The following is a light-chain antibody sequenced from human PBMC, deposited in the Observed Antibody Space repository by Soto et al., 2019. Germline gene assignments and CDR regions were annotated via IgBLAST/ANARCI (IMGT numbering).Light chain of an antibody. Sequence: QSALTQPASVSGSPGQSITIPCTGTSSDVGSYNLVSWYQQHPGKAPKLMIYEGSKRPSGISNRFSGSKSGNTASLTISGLQAEDEADYYCSSYVSSRTYVFGTGTKLTVL. V-gene: IGLV2-14*02. CDR3: SSYVSSRTYV. CDR2: EGS. CDR1: SSDVGSYNL. J-gene: IGLJ1*01.